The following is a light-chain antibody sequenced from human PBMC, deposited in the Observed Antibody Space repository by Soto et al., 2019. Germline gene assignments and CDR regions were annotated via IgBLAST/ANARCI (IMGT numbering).Light chain of an antibody. Sequence: EIVLTRSPGTLSLSPGDRATLSCRASQSVSSSYLAWYQQKPGQAPRLLIYGASSRATGIPDRFSGSGSGTDFTLTISRLEPEDFAVYYCQQYGSSPSITFGQGTRLEIK. V-gene: IGKV3-20*01. CDR1: QSVSSSY. CDR2: GAS. CDR3: QQYGSSPSIT. J-gene: IGKJ5*01.